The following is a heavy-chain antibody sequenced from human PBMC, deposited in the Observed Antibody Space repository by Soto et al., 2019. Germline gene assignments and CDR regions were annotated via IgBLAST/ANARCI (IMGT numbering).Heavy chain of an antibody. CDR3: AKAVGAISPATCFDY. V-gene: IGHV3-23*01. D-gene: IGHD1-26*01. CDR1: GFTFSSYA. Sequence: GGSLRLSCAASGFTFSSYAMSWVRQAPGKGPEWVSAISGSGGSTYYADSVKGRFTISRDNSKNTLYLQMNSLRAEDTAVYYCAKAVGAISPATCFDYWGQGTLVTVSS. J-gene: IGHJ4*02. CDR2: ISGSGGST.